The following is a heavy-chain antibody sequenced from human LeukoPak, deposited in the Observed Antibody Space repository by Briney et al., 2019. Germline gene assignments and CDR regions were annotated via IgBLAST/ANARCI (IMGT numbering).Heavy chain of an antibody. D-gene: IGHD4-17*01. CDR1: GYTFTGYY. CDR3: ARAVSGVTTSFDY. V-gene: IGHV1-2*02. J-gene: IGHJ4*02. CDR2: INPNSGGT. Sequence: ASVKVSCKASGYTFTGYYMHWVRQAPGQGLEWMGWINPNSGGTNYAQKCQGRVTMTRDTSISTAYMELSRLRSDDTAVYYCARAVSGVTTSFDYWGQGTLVTVSS.